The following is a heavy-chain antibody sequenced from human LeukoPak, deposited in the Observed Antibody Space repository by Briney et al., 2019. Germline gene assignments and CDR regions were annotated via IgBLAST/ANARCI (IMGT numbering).Heavy chain of an antibody. CDR3: ARDSRGYSGYDPADY. CDR2: INPNSGGT. D-gene: IGHD5-12*01. CDR1: GYTFTGYY. V-gene: IGHV1-2*02. Sequence: ASVKVSCKASGYTFTGYYMHWVRQAPGQGLEWMGWINPNSGGTNYAQKFQGRVTMTGDTSISTAYMELSRLRSDDTAVYYCARDSRGYSGYDPADYWGQGTLVTVSS. J-gene: IGHJ4*02.